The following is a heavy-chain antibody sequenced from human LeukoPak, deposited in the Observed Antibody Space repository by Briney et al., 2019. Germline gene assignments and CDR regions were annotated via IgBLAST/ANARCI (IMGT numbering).Heavy chain of an antibody. V-gene: IGHV3-7*01. CDR3: ARDPGDYFGGY. CDR2: KKQDGSEK. J-gene: IGHJ4*02. Sequence: GGPLRLSCVASGFTFSSYWMSWGRQAPGRVLERVANKKQDGSEKYYVDSVKGRFTISRDNTKNSLYLQMSSLRAEDTDVFYCARDPGDYFGGYWGQGTLVTVSS. CDR1: GFTFSSYW. D-gene: IGHD4-17*01.